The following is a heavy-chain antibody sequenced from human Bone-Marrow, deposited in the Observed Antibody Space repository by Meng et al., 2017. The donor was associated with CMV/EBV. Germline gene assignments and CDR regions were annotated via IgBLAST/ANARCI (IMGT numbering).Heavy chain of an antibody. Sequence: GESLKISCAASGFTFSSYGMHWVRQAPGKGLEWVAFIRYDGSNKYYADSVKGRFTISRDNSKNTLYLQMNSLRAEDTAVYYCAKEATPGYYYYGMDGWGQGTTVTVSS. CDR1: GFTFSSYG. V-gene: IGHV3-30*02. J-gene: IGHJ6*02. CDR2: IRYDGSNK. D-gene: IGHD4-23*01. CDR3: AKEATPGYYYYGMDG.